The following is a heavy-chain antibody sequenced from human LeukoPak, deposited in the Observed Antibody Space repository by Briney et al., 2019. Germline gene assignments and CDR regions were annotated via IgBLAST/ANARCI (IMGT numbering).Heavy chain of an antibody. D-gene: IGHD1-26*01. J-gene: IGHJ5*02. V-gene: IGHV4-38-2*02. CDR1: GYSISSGYY. CDR3: ATEPLIVGATGGWFDP. CDR2: IYHSGST. Sequence: SETLSLTCTVSGYSISSGYYWGWIREPPGKGLEWIGSIYHSGSTYYNPSLKSRVTISVDTSKNQFSLKLSSVTAADTAVYYCATEPLIVGATGGWFDPWGQGTLVTVSS.